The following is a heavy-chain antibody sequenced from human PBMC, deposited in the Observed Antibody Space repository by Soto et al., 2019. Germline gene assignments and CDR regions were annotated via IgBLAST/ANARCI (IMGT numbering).Heavy chain of an antibody. V-gene: IGHV4-59*08. J-gene: IGHJ4*02. CDR2: IYYSGST. Sequence: SETLSLTCTVSGGSISSSYWSWIRQPPGKGLEWIGYIYYSGSTNYNPSLKSRVTISVDTSKNQFSLKLSSVTAADTAVYYCASSLAMVRGVTLFDYWGQGTLVTVSS. CDR3: ASSLAMVRGVTLFDY. D-gene: IGHD3-10*01. CDR1: GGSISSSY.